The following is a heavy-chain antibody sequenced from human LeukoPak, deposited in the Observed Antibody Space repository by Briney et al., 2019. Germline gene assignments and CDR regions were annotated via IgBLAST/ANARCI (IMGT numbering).Heavy chain of an antibody. Sequence: KPSETLSLTCTVSGGSISSYYWSWIRQPPGKGLEWIGYIYYSGSTNYNPSLKSRVTISVDTSKNQFSLKLSSTTAADTAVYYCARIGSGSYLTLDYWGQGTLVTVSS. D-gene: IGHD1-26*01. J-gene: IGHJ4*02. CDR2: IYYSGST. CDR3: ARIGSGSYLTLDY. CDR1: GGSISSYY. V-gene: IGHV4-59*01.